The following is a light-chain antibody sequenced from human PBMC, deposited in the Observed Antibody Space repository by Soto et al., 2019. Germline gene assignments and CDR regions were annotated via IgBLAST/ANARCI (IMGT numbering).Light chain of an antibody. J-gene: IGKJ1*01. CDR3: HQYYSYWT. CDR1: LSVSVY. Sequence: VVLKLSPATLSLSKGERATLSCRTSLSVSVYLDWYQQKPGQAPRLLISDASNRATGIPARFSGSGSGTDFTLSICSLQPDDFATYYCHQYYSYWTFGQGGNVDIK. CDR2: DAS. V-gene: IGKV3-11*01.